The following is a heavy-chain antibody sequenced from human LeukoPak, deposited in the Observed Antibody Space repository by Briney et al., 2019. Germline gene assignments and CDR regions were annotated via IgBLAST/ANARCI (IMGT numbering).Heavy chain of an antibody. D-gene: IGHD5/OR15-5a*01. CDR1: GGSISSGSYY. V-gene: IGHV4-61*02. CDR3: PSVNLRVYYYYYMDV. CDR2: IYTSGST. Sequence: SQTLSLTCTVSGGSISSGSYYWSWIRQPAGKGLEWIGRIYTSGSTNYNPSLKSRVTISVDTSKNQFSLKLSSVTAADTAVYYCPSVNLRVYYYYYMDVWGKGTTVTVSS. J-gene: IGHJ6*03.